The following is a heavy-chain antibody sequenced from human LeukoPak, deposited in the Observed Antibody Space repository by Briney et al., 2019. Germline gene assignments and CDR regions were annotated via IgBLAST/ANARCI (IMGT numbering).Heavy chain of an antibody. J-gene: IGHJ4*02. Sequence: ASVKVSCKASGYTFTSYYMHWVRQAPGQGLEWMGIINPSGGSTNYAQKFQGRVTITADESTSTAYMELSSLRSEDTAVYYCASHGGYDSSGYLFYFDYWGQGTLVTVSS. D-gene: IGHD3-22*01. V-gene: IGHV1-46*01. CDR3: ASHGGYDSSGYLFYFDY. CDR1: GYTFTSYY. CDR2: INPSGGST.